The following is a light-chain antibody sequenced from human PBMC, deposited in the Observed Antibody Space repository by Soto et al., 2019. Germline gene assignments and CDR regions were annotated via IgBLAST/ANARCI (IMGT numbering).Light chain of an antibody. V-gene: IGKV3-15*01. CDR1: QNIGSN. J-gene: IGKJ2*01. CDR3: QHYHSWPYT. Sequence: ILMTQSPATLSMSPGQRASLYCRASQNIGSNLAWYQQNPGQAPRLLISGVSTRASGVPARFSGSGSGTEFTLTINSLQSEDFAVYYCQHYHSWPYTFGQGTKLEIK. CDR2: GVS.